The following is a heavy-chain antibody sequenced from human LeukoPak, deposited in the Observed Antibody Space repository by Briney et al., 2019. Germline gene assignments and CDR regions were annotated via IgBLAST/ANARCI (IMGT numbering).Heavy chain of an antibody. CDR3: ARGGSWFDP. V-gene: IGHV4-39*01. J-gene: IGHJ5*02. CDR1: GGSISSSSYY. CDR2: TYYSGST. Sequence: SETLSLTCTVSGGSISSSSYYWGWIRQPPGKGLEWIGSTYYSGSTYYNPSLKSRVTISVDTSKNQFSLRLSSVTAADTAVYYCARGGSWFDPWGQGTLVTVSS. D-gene: IGHD3-16*01.